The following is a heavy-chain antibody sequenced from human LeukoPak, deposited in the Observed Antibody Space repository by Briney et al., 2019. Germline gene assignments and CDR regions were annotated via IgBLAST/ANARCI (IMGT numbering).Heavy chain of an antibody. V-gene: IGHV4-4*07. Sequence: PSETLSLTCNVSRDSISNYYWSWIRQPAGKGLEWIGRIYTSGSTNYNPSLKSRVTMSVDTSKNQFSLKLSSVTAADTAVYYCARDSSWSGKTYFDYWGQGTLVTVSS. J-gene: IGHJ4*02. D-gene: IGHD6-13*01. CDR2: IYTSGST. CDR1: RDSISNYY. CDR3: ARDSSWSGKTYFDY.